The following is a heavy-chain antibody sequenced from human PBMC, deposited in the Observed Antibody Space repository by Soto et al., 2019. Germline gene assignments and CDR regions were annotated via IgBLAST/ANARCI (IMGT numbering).Heavy chain of an antibody. CDR3: ARARGHVWYEEY. CDR2: ITPTRTCI. J-gene: IGHJ4*02. V-gene: IGHV3-21*06. D-gene: IGHD6-13*01. CDR1: GFTFSSYS. Sequence: EVQLVESGGGLVKPGGSLRLSCAASGFTFSSYSFNWVRQAPGKGLEWVSIITPTRTCISYADSVSGRFTISRDNAKNSLYLQMDSLGAGDTAVYYCARARGHVWYEEYWGQGTLVTVSS.